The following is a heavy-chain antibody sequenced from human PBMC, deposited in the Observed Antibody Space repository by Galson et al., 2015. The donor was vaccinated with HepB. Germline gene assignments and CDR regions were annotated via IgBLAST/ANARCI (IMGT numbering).Heavy chain of an antibody. J-gene: IGHJ4*02. CDR1: GFTFTSYA. Sequence: SLRLSCAASGFTFTSYAMSWVRQAPGKGLEWVAAISSSGGSTYYADSVKGRFTISRDDSRDTTYLQMNSLRTEDTAVYYCTRLDVGNWGQGTLVTVSS. CDR3: TRLDVGN. CDR2: ISSSGGST. V-gene: IGHV3-23*01. D-gene: IGHD1-1*01.